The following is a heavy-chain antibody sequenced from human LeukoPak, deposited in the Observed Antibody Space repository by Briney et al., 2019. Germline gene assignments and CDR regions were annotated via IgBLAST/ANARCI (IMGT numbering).Heavy chain of an antibody. D-gene: IGHD6-13*01. J-gene: IGHJ4*02. CDR3: ARARRQQLVRTFDY. CDR1: GFTFSSYS. Sequence: PGGSLRLSCAASGFTFSSYSMNWVRQAPGKGLEWVSSISSSSSYIYYADSVKGRFTISRDNAKNSLYLQMNSLRAEDTAVYYCARARRQQLVRTFDYWGQGTLVTVSS. V-gene: IGHV3-21*01. CDR2: ISSSSSYI.